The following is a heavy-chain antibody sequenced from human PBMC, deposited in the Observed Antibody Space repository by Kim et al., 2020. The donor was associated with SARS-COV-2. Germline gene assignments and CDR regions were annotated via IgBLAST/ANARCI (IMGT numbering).Heavy chain of an antibody. Sequence: VKGRFTISRDNSKNTLYLQMNSLRAEDTAVYYCAKDYSSSHYYYYYGMDVWGQGTTVTVSS. CDR3: AKDYSSSHYYYYYGMDV. D-gene: IGHD6-13*01. J-gene: IGHJ6*02. V-gene: IGHV3-30*02.